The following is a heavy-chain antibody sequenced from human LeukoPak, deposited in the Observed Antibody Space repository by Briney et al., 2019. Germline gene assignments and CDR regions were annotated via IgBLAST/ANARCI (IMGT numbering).Heavy chain of an antibody. CDR1: GFTFSSYW. Sequence: RSGGSLRLSSAASGFTFSSYWMHWVRQAPGKGLVWVSRINSDGSITTYADSVRGRFTISRDNAKSTLYLQMNSLRAEDTAVYYCASSTQISKYADYWGQGALVTVSS. CDR2: INSDGSIT. D-gene: IGHD2-2*01. V-gene: IGHV3-74*01. CDR3: ASSTQISKYADY. J-gene: IGHJ4*02.